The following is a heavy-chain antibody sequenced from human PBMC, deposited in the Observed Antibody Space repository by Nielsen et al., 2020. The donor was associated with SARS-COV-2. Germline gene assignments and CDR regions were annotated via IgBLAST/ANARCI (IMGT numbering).Heavy chain of an antibody. Sequence: SETLSLTCTVSVGSISSYYWSWIRQPAGKGLEWIGRIYTSGSTNYNPSLKSRVTMSVDTSKNQFSLKLSSVTAADTAVYYCARAAGWGWLQAIPPEFDYWGQGTLVTISS. CDR2: IYTSGST. V-gene: IGHV4-4*07. CDR1: VGSISSYY. D-gene: IGHD5-24*01. CDR3: ARAAGWGWLQAIPPEFDY. J-gene: IGHJ4*02.